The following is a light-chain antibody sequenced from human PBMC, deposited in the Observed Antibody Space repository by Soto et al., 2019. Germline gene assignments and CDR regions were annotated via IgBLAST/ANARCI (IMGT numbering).Light chain of an antibody. CDR3: QQYNNWPPRT. J-gene: IGKJ1*01. CDR1: QSLSNSIY. Sequence: IELTQSPSTLSLSPGERPTLSCRASQSLSNSIYLAWYQQKHGQAPRLLIYGAAARATGIPARFSGSGCGTEFTLTISSLQSEDFAVYYCQQYNNWPPRTFGQGTKVDIK. CDR2: GAA. V-gene: IGKV3-15*01.